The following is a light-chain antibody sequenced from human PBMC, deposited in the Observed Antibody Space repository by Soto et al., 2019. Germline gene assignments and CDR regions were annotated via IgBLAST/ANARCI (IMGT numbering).Light chain of an antibody. CDR1: QSVSSSY. J-gene: IGKJ1*01. Sequence: EIVLTQSPGTLSLSPGERATLSCRGSQSVSSSYLAWYQQKTGQAPRLLIYDASNRATGIPVRFSGSGSGTDYTLTITNLEPEDFAIYYCQQRSSWPWTFGQGTKV. CDR2: DAS. CDR3: QQRSSWPWT. V-gene: IGKV3D-20*02.